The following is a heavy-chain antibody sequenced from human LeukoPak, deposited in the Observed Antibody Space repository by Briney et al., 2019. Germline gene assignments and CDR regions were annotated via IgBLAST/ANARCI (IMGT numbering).Heavy chain of an antibody. D-gene: IGHD1-26*01. CDR2: IYYSGST. CDR1: GGSISSYY. CDR3: ARSGSYHNNFDY. V-gene: IGHV4-59*01. J-gene: IGHJ4*02. Sequence: PSETLSLACTVSGGSISSYYWSWIRQPPGKGLEWIGYIYYSGSTNYNPSLKSRVTISVDTSKNQFSLKLNSVTAADTAVCYCARSGSYHNNFDYWGQGTLVTVSS.